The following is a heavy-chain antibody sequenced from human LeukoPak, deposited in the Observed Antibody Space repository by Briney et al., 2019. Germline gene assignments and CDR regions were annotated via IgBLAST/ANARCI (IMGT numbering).Heavy chain of an antibody. J-gene: IGHJ5*02. V-gene: IGHV3-21*01. Sequence: PGGSLRLSCAASGFTFSSYSMNWVRQAPGKGLEWVSSISSSSSYIYYADSVKGRFTISRDNAKNSLYLQMNSLRAEDTAVYYCARGLVRGRDWFDPWGQGTLATVSS. CDR2: ISSSSSYI. CDR1: GFTFSSYS. CDR3: ARGLVRGRDWFDP. D-gene: IGHD6-19*01.